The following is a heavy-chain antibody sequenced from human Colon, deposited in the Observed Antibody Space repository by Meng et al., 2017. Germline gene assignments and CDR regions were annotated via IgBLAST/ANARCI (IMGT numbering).Heavy chain of an antibody. V-gene: IGHV1-2*06. Sequence: ASVKVSCKASGYTFTAYYVHWVRQAPGKGLEWMGRINPNSGGTNYAQKSQGRVTMIRDTSTSTAYMELSRLRADDTAVYYCARDTTMTTGFWGQGTLVTVSS. J-gene: IGHJ4*02. CDR3: ARDTTMTTGF. CDR2: INPNSGGT. D-gene: IGHD4-17*01. CDR1: GYTFTAYY.